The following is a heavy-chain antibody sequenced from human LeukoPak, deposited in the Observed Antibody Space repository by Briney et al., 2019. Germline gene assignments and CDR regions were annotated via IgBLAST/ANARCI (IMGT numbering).Heavy chain of an antibody. CDR2: IYYSGST. Sequence: PSETLSLTCTVSGGSISSSSYYWGWIRQPPGKGLEWIGSIYYSGSTYYNPSLKSRVTISVDTSKNQFSLKLSSVTAADTAVYYCARAPVGRQQWLVEFRDWYFDLWGRGTLVTVSS. CDR3: ARAPVGRQQWLVEFRDWYFDL. D-gene: IGHD6-19*01. V-gene: IGHV4-39*07. CDR1: GGSISSSSYY. J-gene: IGHJ2*01.